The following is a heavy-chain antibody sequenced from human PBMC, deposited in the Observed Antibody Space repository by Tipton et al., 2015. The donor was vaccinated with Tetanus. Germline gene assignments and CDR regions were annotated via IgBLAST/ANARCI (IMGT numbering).Heavy chain of an antibody. CDR2: ITDTGRT. V-gene: IGHV4-59*02. CDR3: ATDRRGPGEVRGLDN. CDR1: GGSVSSYY. J-gene: IGHJ4*02. Sequence: LRLSCTVSGGSVSSYYWTWFRQPPGKRLEWIGYITDTGRTNYSPSLRNRLTISIDTSKTHFSLRLDSVTAADTAVYYCATDRRGPGEVRGLDNWGQGTLVTVSS. D-gene: IGHD3-10*01.